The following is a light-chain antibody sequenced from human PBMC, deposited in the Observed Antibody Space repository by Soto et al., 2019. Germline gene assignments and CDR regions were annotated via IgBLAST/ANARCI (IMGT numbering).Light chain of an antibody. V-gene: IGKV1-17*01. CDR2: AAS. Sequence: DIQMTQCASSLSASVGDRVTITCRASQGIRNDLGWYQQTPGKAPTSXXYAASGFQSGVPLRVSDIGSGTGFARKVSSLQHEXFATNCCLQLNAYPRTFGKGT. CDR3: LQLNAYPRT. J-gene: IGKJ1*01. CDR1: QGIRND.